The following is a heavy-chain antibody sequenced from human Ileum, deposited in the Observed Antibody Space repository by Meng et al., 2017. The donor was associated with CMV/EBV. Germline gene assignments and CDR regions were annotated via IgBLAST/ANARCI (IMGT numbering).Heavy chain of an antibody. CDR3: GRGSMKGGGFDC. CDR1: GFTFSDHH. Sequence: GGSLRLSCAASGFTFSDHHMDWVRQAPGKGLEWVGRIKNKANSYITEYAASVRGRFTIARDDSKNTLYLEMDSLKTEDATVYYCGRGSMKGGGFDCWGQGILVTVSS. CDR2: IKNKANSYIT. J-gene: IGHJ4*02. V-gene: IGHV3-72*01. D-gene: IGHD3-10*01.